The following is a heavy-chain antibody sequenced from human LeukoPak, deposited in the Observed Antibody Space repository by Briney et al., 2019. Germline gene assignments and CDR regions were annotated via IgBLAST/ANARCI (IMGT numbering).Heavy chain of an antibody. Sequence: SETLSLTCTVSGGSISSYYWSWIRQPAGKGLEWIGRIYTSGSTNYNPSLKSRVTISVDKSKNQFSLKLSSVTAADTAVYYCARARNPIGTFDYWGQGTLVTVSS. CDR3: ARARNPIGTFDY. D-gene: IGHD1-26*01. V-gene: IGHV4-4*07. CDR2: IYTSGST. J-gene: IGHJ4*02. CDR1: GGSISSYY.